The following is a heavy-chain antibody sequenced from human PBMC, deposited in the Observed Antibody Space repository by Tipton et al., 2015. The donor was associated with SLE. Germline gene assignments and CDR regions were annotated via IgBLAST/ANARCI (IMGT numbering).Heavy chain of an antibody. J-gene: IGHJ5*01. CDR2: IYNSGFT. CDR1: GGSISSGGYF. D-gene: IGHD3-16*01. V-gene: IGHV4-31*11. CDR3: ARGSWGSYGIWFDS. Sequence: TLSLTCAVSGGSISSGGYFWSWIRLHPGKGLEWIGSIYNSGFTHYNPSLKSRITISVDTSKNQFSLILSAVTAADTAVYYCARGSWGSYGIWFDSWGQGTLVTVSS.